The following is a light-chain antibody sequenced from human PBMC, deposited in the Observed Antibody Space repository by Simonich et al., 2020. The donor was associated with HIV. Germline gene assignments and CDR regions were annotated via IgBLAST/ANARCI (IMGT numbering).Light chain of an antibody. CDR1: RGISNY. Sequence: DIQMTQSPSSLSTSVGERVTITCRASRGISNYLALYQQKPGRAPKPLIYDVSTLQRGVPSRFSGSGSGTDFTLTISSLQPQDFATYYCQQANAFPYTFGQGTKLEIK. CDR2: DVS. CDR3: QQANAFPYT. V-gene: IGKV1-12*01. J-gene: IGKJ2*01.